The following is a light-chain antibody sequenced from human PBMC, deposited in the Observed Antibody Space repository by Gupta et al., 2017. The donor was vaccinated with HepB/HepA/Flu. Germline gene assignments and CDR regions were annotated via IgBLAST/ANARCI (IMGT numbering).Light chain of an antibody. CDR1: QSVRRY. J-gene: IGKJ2*01. V-gene: IGKV3-11*01. Sequence: EIVLTQSPATLSLSPRERATLSCRASQSVRRYLAWYQKKPGQAPRLLIYDASNRAKGIPASFSGSGVGTDVNLTISSREPEDFAVYYCQQRSNCHLLYTFGQGTKLEIK. CDR3: QQRSNCHLLYT. CDR2: DAS.